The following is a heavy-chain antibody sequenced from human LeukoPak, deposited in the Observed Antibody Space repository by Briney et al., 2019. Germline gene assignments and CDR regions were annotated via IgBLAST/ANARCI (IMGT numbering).Heavy chain of an antibody. Sequence: PSETLSLTCTVSGGSISSYYWSWIRQPPGKGLEWIGYIYYSGSTYYNPSLKSRVTISVDTSNNQFSLKLSSVTAADTAVYYCARRPAPFDWLLFAFDMWGQGTMVTVSS. CDR1: GGSISSYY. V-gene: IGHV4-59*08. CDR2: IYYSGST. CDR3: ARRPAPFDWLLFAFDM. J-gene: IGHJ3*02. D-gene: IGHD3-9*01.